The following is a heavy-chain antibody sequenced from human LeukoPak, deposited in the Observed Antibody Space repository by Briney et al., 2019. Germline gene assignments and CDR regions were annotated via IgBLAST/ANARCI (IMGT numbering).Heavy chain of an antibody. D-gene: IGHD6-6*01. Sequence: GGSLRLSCAASGFTFSTYAMTWVRQAPGKGLEWVSLISGTGGSTYYADSVKGRFTISRDNSKNTLYLQMNSLRAEDTAVYYCAKGWSSIANPGDWFDPWGQGTLVTVSS. V-gene: IGHV3-23*01. CDR1: GFTFSTYA. CDR3: AKGWSSIANPGDWFDP. CDR2: ISGTGGST. J-gene: IGHJ5*02.